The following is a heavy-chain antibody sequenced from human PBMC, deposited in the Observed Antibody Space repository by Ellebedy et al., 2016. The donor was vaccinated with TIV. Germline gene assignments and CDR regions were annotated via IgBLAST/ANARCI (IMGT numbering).Heavy chain of an antibody. CDR1: GFTFSSYS. CDR2: ISSSSSYI. CDR3: ARGPGYCSSTSCYGYYYGMDV. D-gene: IGHD2-2*01. J-gene: IGHJ6*02. Sequence: GESLKISCAASGFTFSSYSMNWVRQAPGKGLEWVSSISSSSSYIYYADSVKGRFTIYRDNAKNSLYLQMNSLRAEDTAVYYCARGPGYCSSTSCYGYYYGMDVWGQGTTVTVSS. V-gene: IGHV3-21*01.